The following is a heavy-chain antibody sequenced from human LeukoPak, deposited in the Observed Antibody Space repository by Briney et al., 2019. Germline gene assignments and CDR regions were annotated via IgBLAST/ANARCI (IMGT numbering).Heavy chain of an antibody. D-gene: IGHD2-21*02. CDR3: AKERLKSEITIDAFDV. CDR1: GFTFSTYN. V-gene: IGHV3-48*01. Sequence: GGSLRLSCAASGFTFSTYNMNWVRQAPGKGLEWVSYISTSGSAIYYADSVKGRFTISRDNSKNTLFLQMDSLRAEDTAVYYCAKERLKSEITIDAFDVWGHGTVVTVSS. CDR2: ISTSGSAI. J-gene: IGHJ3*01.